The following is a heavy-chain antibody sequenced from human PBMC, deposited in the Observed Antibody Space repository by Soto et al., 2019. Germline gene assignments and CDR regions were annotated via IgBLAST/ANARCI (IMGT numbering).Heavy chain of an antibody. J-gene: IGHJ4*02. D-gene: IGHD2-2*01. CDR3: AREVGFYCSSTSCYLSHFAY. Sequence: QVQLQQWGAGLLKPSETLSLTCAVYGGSFSGYYWSWIRQPPGKGLEWIGEIKHSGSTNYNPSLKSRVTISVDTSKNQFSLKLSSVTAADTAVYYCAREVGFYCSSTSCYLSHFAYWGQGTLVTVSS. V-gene: IGHV4-34*01. CDR2: IKHSGST. CDR1: GGSFSGYY.